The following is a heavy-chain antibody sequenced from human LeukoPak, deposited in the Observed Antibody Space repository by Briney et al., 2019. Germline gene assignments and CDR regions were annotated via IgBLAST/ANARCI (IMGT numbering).Heavy chain of an antibody. CDR1: GGSISSYY. CDR2: IYYSGST. V-gene: IGHV4-59*07. D-gene: IGHD6-13*01. CDR3: ARGHSSSWPIDY. J-gene: IGHJ4*02. Sequence: SDTLSLTCTVSGGSISSYYWSWIRQPPAKGLEWIGYIYYSGSTNYNPSLKSRVTISVDTSKNQFSLKLSSVTAADTAVYYCARGHSSSWPIDYWGQGTLVTVSS.